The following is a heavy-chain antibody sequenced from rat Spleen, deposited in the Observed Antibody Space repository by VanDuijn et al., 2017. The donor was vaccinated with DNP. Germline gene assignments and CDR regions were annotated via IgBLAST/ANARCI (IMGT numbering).Heavy chain of an antibody. Sequence: QVQLQQSGAELAKPGSSVKISCKASGYTFTSYYISWIKQTTGQGLEYIGYIYTGSGGTNYNEKFKGKATLTVDKSSNTAFMQLSSLTPDDSAVYYCARRRLPYWYFDFWGPGTMVTVSS. CDR1: GYTFTSYY. D-gene: IGHD1-4*01. CDR2: IYTGSGGT. V-gene: IGHV1-43*01. CDR3: ARRRLPYWYFDF. J-gene: IGHJ1*01.